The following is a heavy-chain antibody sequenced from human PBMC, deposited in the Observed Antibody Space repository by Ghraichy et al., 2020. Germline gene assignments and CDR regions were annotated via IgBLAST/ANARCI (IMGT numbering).Heavy chain of an antibody. Sequence: GESLNISCAASGFTFSTVWMSWVRQAPGKGLEWLGRIRSKADGGTTDYAATVKDRFFFSRDDSKDTLYLQMNSLKTEDTAVYYCTTLGLSDTWGQGTLVTVSS. V-gene: IGHV3-15*01. J-gene: IGHJ5*02. CDR1: GFTFSTVW. D-gene: IGHD2/OR15-2a*01. CDR2: IRSKADGGTT. CDR3: TTLGLSDT.